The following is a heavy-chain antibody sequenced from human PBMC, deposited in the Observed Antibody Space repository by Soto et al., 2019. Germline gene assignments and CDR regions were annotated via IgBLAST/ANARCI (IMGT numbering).Heavy chain of an antibody. D-gene: IGHD4-17*01. Sequence: QVQLQESGPGLMKPSGTLSLTCAVSGGSISSSKWWSWVRQPPGKGLEWIGEIYHSGSTNYNPSLKSRVTISVDKSKNQFSLTLNSVTAADTAVYYCASKAYDDYGWFDPWGQGTLVTVSS. V-gene: IGHV4-4*02. CDR3: ASKAYDDYGWFDP. CDR2: IYHSGST. J-gene: IGHJ5*02. CDR1: GGSISSSKW.